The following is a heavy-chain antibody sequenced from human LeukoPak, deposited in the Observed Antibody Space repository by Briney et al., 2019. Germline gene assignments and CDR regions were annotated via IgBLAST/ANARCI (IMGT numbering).Heavy chain of an antibody. CDR3: ASTDYDSSGQNY. J-gene: IGHJ4*02. CDR2: IYSGGST. V-gene: IGHV3-66*01. D-gene: IGHD3-22*01. CDR1: GFTVSSNY. Sequence: GGSLRLSCAASGFTVSSNYMSWVRQAPGKGLEGVSVIYSGGSTYYADSVKGRFTISRDNSKNTLYLQMNSLRAEDTAVYYCASTDYDSSGQNYWGQGTLVTVSS.